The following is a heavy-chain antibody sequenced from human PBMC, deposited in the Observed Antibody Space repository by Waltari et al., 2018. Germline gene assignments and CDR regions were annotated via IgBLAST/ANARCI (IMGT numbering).Heavy chain of an antibody. J-gene: IGHJ4*02. V-gene: IGHV4-34*01. CDR3: ARGGGYYLFDY. D-gene: IGHD3-22*01. Sequence: QVQLQQWGAGLLKPSETLSLTCAVYGGSFSGYYWSWIRQPPGKGPEGIGEINHSGSTNYNPSLKSRVTISVDTSKNQFSLKLSSVTAADTAVYYCARGGGYYLFDYWGQGTLVTVSS. CDR1: GGSFSGYY. CDR2: INHSGST.